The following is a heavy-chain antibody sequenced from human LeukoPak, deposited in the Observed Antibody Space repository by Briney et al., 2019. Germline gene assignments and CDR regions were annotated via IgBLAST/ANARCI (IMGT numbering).Heavy chain of an antibody. CDR2: IKSKTDGGTT. CDR1: GFTFSNAW. V-gene: IGHV3-15*07. J-gene: IGHJ4*02. Sequence: GGSLRLSCAASGFTFSNAWMNWVRQAPGKGLEWVGRIKSKTDGGTTDYAAPVKGRFTISRDNSKNTLYLQMNSLRAEDTAVYYCAKDGSITIFGVVIRKGYYFDYWGQGTLVTVSS. D-gene: IGHD3-3*01. CDR3: AKDGSITIFGVVIRKGYYFDY.